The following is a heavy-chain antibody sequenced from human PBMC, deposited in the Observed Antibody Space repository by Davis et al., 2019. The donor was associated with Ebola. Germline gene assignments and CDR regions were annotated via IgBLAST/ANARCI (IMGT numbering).Heavy chain of an antibody. CDR1: GYSFTSYW. J-gene: IGHJ3*02. CDR3: ARPRRGYYPLSAFDI. CDR2: IYPGDSDT. D-gene: IGHD3-22*01. V-gene: IGHV5-51*01. Sequence: GESLKISCKGSGYSFTSYWIGWVRQMPGKGLEWMGIIYPGDSDTRYSPSFQGQVTISADKSISTAYLQWSSLKASDTAMYYCARPRRGYYPLSAFDIWGQGTMVTVSS.